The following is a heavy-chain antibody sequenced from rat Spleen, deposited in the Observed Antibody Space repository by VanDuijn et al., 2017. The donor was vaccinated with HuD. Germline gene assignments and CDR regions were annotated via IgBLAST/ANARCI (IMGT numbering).Heavy chain of an antibody. Sequence: QVQLKESGPGLVQPSQTLSLTCTVSGFSLSSSGVIWVRQPPGQGLEWMGVIWGNGNTNYNSALKSRLSISRETSKSQVFLKMNSVQTEDTAMYFCARGDVMDAWGQGASVTVSS. V-gene: IGHV2-13*01. CDR3: ARGDVMDA. CDR1: GFSLSSSG. J-gene: IGHJ4*01. CDR2: IWGNGNT.